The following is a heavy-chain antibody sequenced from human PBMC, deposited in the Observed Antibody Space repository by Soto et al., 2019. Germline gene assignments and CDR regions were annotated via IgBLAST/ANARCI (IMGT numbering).Heavy chain of an antibody. CDR1: GGSISNGGYY. J-gene: IGHJ6*03. D-gene: IGHD6-13*01. CDR2: IYFSGST. V-gene: IGHV4-31*01. CDR3: ARDSHSQQPNHRWGGGYMDV. Sequence: QLQLQESGPGLVKPSQTLSLTCAVSGGSISNGGYYWSWIRQHPGKGLEWIGSIYFSGSTYYNPSLKRLVTISVATAKNQFSLKLSSVTAADTAVYYCARDSHSQQPNHRWGGGYMDVWGKGTTVTVSS.